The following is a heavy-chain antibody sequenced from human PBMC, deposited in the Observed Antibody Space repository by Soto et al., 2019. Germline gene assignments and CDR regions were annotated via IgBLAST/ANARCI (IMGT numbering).Heavy chain of an antibody. Sequence: QVQLQESGPGLVKPSETLSLTCTASGGSISSYYWSWIRQPPGKGLEWIGYIYYSGSTNYNPSLTSRVTISVDTSKTQFSLKLSSVTAAVTAVHYCARRDGYSFDYWGQGTVVTVSS. V-gene: IGHV4-59*08. D-gene: IGHD1-1*01. CDR2: IYYSGST. J-gene: IGHJ4*02. CDR1: GGSISSYY. CDR3: ARRDGYSFDY.